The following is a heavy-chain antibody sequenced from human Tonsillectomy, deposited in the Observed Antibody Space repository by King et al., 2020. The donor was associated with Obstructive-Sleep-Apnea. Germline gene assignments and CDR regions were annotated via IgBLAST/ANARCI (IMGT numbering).Heavy chain of an antibody. CDR1: GFTFSTYA. J-gene: IGHJ4*02. D-gene: IGHD2-21*01. CDR2: ITGSGDNT. Sequence: VQLVESGGGLVQPGGSLRLSCAASGFTFSTYAMSWVRQAPGKGLEWVSAITGSGDNTYYADSVKGRFTISRDNSKNTLYLQINSLRAEDTAVYYCAGGRVIYFAYWGQGTLVTVSS. V-gene: IGHV3-23*04. CDR3: AGGRVIYFAY.